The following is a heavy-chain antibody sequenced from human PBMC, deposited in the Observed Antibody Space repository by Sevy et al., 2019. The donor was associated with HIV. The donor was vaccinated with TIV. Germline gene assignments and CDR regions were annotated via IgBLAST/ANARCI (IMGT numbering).Heavy chain of an antibody. J-gene: IGHJ3*02. D-gene: IGHD2-15*01. V-gene: IGHV3-30-3*01. CDR1: GFTFSSYA. CDR2: ISYDGSNK. CDR3: ASSDSYCSGGSCYQKAFDI. Sequence: GGSLRLSCAASGFTFSSYAMHWVRQAPGKGLEWVAVISYDGSNKYYADSVKGRFTISRDNSKNTLYLQMNSLRAEDTAVYYCASSDSYCSGGSCYQKAFDICGQGTMVTVSS.